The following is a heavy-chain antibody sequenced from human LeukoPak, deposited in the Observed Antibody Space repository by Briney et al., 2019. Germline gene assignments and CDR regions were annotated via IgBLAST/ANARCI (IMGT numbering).Heavy chain of an antibody. Sequence: SGGSLRLSCVASGFSVSSKYMSWVRQAPGKGLEWVSALYSGGTTYYADSVKGRFTISRDNSKNTLYLQLNSLRAEDTAVYYCAREGCRRDTSCYRGAFDIWGQGTMVTVSS. CDR2: LYSGGTT. D-gene: IGHD2-2*01. CDR3: AREGCRRDTSCYRGAFDI. V-gene: IGHV3-53*01. CDR1: GFSVSSKY. J-gene: IGHJ3*02.